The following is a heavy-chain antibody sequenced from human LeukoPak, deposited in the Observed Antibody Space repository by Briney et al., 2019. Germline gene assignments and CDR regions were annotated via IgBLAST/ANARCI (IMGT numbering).Heavy chain of an antibody. V-gene: IGHV1-2*02. J-gene: IGHJ4*02. CDR2: ISRNSGGT. CDR3: ARADLSPTYDYVWGSYRYGYFDY. Sequence: GASVKVSCKASGYTFTSHHTNWLRQAAGQGLEWMGWISRNSGGTNYAQKFQGRVTMTRDTSISTVYMELSRLRSDDTAVYYCARADLSPTYDYVWGSYRYGYFDYWGQGTLVTVSS. CDR1: GYTFTSHH. D-gene: IGHD3-16*02.